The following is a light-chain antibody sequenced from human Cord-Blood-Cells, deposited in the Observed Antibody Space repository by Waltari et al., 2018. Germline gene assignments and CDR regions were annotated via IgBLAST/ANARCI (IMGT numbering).Light chain of an antibody. Sequence: DIQMPQSLSSLSASVGDRVTITCRASQSISSYLNWYQQKPGKAPKLLIYAASSLQSGVPSRFSGSGSRTDFTLTISSLQPEDFATYYCQQSYSTPYTFGQGTKLEIK. J-gene: IGKJ2*01. CDR2: AAS. CDR3: QQSYSTPYT. CDR1: QSISSY. V-gene: IGKV1-39*01.